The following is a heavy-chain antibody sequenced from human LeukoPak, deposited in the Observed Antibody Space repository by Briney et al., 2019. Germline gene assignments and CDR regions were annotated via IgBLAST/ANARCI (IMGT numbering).Heavy chain of an antibody. V-gene: IGHV3-30-3*01. CDR1: GFTFSTYA. Sequence: GGSLRLSCAASGFTFSTYAIHWVRQAPGKGLEWVAVTSYDGSNKYYADSVKGRFTISRDNSKNTVSLQMNSLRAEDTAVYYCARDSGVVVVPAAFYYWGQGTLVTVSS. D-gene: IGHD2-2*01. CDR3: ARDSGVVVVPAAFYY. J-gene: IGHJ4*02. CDR2: TSYDGSNK.